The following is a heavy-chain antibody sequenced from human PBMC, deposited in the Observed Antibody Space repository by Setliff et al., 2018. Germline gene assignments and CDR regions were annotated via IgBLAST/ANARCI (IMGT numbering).Heavy chain of an antibody. CDR1: GGSMNSGSYY. CDR3: AREGPVTSYWFDP. CDR2: IYTSWST. D-gene: IGHD4-17*01. J-gene: IGHJ5*02. Sequence: SETLSLTCTVSGGSMNSGSYYWSFIRQPAGKGLEWIGQIYTSWSTNYNPSLKSRATLSIDASKKQFSLKLTSMTAADTAVYYCAREGPVTSYWFDPWGQGTLVTVSS. V-gene: IGHV4-61*09.